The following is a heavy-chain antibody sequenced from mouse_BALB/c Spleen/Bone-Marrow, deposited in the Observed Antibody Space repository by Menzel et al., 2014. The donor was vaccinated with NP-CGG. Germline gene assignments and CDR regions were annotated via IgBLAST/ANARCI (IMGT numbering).Heavy chain of an antibody. Sequence: VQLQQSGAELVKPGASVKLSCTASGFNIKDTYMHWVKQRPEQGLERIGRIDPANGNTKYDPKLQGKATITADTSSNTAYLQLSSLTSEDTAVYYCARGYDEGFAYWDQGTLVTVSA. J-gene: IGHJ3*01. V-gene: IGHV14-3*02. CDR1: GFNIKDTY. CDR2: IDPANGNT. D-gene: IGHD2-14*01. CDR3: ARGYDEGFAY.